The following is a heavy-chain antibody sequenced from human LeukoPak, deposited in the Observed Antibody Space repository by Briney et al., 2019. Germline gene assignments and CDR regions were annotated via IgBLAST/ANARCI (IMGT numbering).Heavy chain of an antibody. CDR3: ARVPDVIARPCDS. CDR1: GGSFSGYY. Sequence: SETLSLTCAVYGGSFSGYYWTLIRQTPGKGLEWIGEISHTGDITNYNPSFRGRVTISVDSSKKQFSLKVTSMTAVDTGVYYCARVPDVIARPCDSWGPGTLVTVSS. CDR2: ISHTGDIT. V-gene: IGHV4-34*01. J-gene: IGHJ4*02. D-gene: IGHD2-21*01.